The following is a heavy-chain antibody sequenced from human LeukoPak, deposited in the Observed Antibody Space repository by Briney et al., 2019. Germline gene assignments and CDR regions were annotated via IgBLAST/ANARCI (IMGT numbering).Heavy chain of an antibody. V-gene: IGHV4-39*07. Sequence: SETLSLTCTVSGGSISSSNYYWGWLRQPPGKGLEWIGSIHYSATIYYNPSLKSLLTISPDTSKNQFSLKLTSVTAADTAVYYCTREVRSAWASFDPWGQGTLVTVSS. CDR1: GGSISSSNYY. D-gene: IGHD1-26*01. CDR2: IHYSATI. CDR3: TREVRSAWASFDP. J-gene: IGHJ5*02.